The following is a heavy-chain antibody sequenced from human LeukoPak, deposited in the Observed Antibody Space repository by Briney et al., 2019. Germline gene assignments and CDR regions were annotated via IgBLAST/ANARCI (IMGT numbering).Heavy chain of an antibody. CDR2: IYYSGST. CDR3: AGGGDCSGGSCPHDY. CDR1: GGSISSSSYY. Sequence: SETLSLTCTVSGGSISSSSYYWSRIRQPPGKGLEWIGYIYYSGSTNYNPSLKSRVTISVDTSKNQFSLKLSSVTAADTAVYYCAGGGDCSGGSCPHDYWGQGTLVTVSS. V-gene: IGHV4-61*01. J-gene: IGHJ4*02. D-gene: IGHD2-15*01.